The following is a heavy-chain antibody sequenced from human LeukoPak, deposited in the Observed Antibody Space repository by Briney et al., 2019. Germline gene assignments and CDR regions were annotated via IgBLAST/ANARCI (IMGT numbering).Heavy chain of an antibody. CDR2: INHSGST. J-gene: IGHJ5*02. D-gene: IGHD4-11*01. Sequence: SETLSLTCAVYGGSFSSYYWSWIRQPPGRGLEWIGEINHSGSTNYNPSLKSRVTISVDTSKNQFSLKLSSVTAADTAVYYCARVPQSNWFDPWGQGTLATVSS. CDR1: GGSFSSYY. CDR3: ARVPQSNWFDP. V-gene: IGHV4-34*01.